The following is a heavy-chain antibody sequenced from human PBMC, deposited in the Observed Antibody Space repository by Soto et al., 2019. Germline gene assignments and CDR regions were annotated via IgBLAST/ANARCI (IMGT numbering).Heavy chain of an antibody. V-gene: IGHV3-74*01. CDR3: ARDPGSSWILYYYYGMDV. CDR1: GFTFSSYW. D-gene: IGHD6-13*01. CDR2: INSDGSST. J-gene: IGHJ6*02. Sequence: PGGSLRLSCAASGFTFSSYWMHRVRQAPGKGLVWVSRINSDGSSTSYADSVKGRFTISRDNAKNTLYLQMNSLRAEDTAVYYCARDPGSSWILYYYYGMDVWGQGTTVTVSS.